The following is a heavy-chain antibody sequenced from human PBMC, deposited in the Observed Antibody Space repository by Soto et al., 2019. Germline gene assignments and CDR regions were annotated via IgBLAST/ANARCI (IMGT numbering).Heavy chain of an antibody. CDR3: ARKYYDFWSGYPVDYYYYMDV. J-gene: IGHJ6*03. D-gene: IGHD3-3*01. CDR2: MNPNSGNT. Sequence: ASVKVSCKASGYTFTSYDIHWVRQASGQGLEWMGWMNPNSGNTGYAQKFQGRVTMTRNTSISTAYMEVSTLRSEDTAVYYCARKYYDFWSGYPVDYYYYMDVWGKRSPVTVSS. V-gene: IGHV1-8*01. CDR1: GYTFTSYD.